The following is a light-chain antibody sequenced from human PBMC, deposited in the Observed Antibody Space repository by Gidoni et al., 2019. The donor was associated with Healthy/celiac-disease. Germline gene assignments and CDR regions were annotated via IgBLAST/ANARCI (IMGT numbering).Light chain of an antibody. V-gene: IGKV1-5*03. CDR2: KAS. CDR1: QSISSW. Sequence: DIQMPQSPSTLSASVGDRVTITCRASQSISSWLAWYQQKPGKAPKLLIYKASSLESGVPSRFSGSGSGTEFTHTISSLQPDDFATYYCQQYKSYSSITFGQGTRLEIK. CDR3: QQYKSYSSIT. J-gene: IGKJ5*01.